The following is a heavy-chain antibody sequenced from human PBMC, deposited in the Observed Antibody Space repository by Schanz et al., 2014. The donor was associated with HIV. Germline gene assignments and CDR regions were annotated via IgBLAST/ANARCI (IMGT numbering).Heavy chain of an antibody. Sequence: EVQLVESGGGLVQPGRSLRLSCAASGFTFDDYAMHWVRQAPGKGLEWVSGISWNSGSIGYADSVKGRFTISRDNAKNSLYLQMNSLRAEDTALYYCAKGRSGRGALFVGMDVWGQGTTVFVSS. CDR1: GFTFDDYA. CDR2: ISWNSGSI. V-gene: IGHV3-9*01. CDR3: AKGRSGRGALFVGMDV. D-gene: IGHD3-10*01. J-gene: IGHJ6*01.